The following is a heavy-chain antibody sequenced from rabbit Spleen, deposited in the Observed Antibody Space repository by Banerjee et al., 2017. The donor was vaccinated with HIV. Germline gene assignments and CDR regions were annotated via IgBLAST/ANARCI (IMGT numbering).Heavy chain of an antibody. CDR3: ARDTGSSFSSYGMDL. V-gene: IGHV1S40*01. D-gene: IGHD8-1*01. CDR2: INIVTGKS. CDR1: GFSSSSSHW. J-gene: IGHJ6*01. Sequence: QSLEESGGDLVKPGAALTLTCTASGFSSSSSHWICWVRQAQGKGLEWIACINIVTGKSVYASWAKGRFIMSRTSSTTVTLQMTSLTVADTASYFCARDTGSSFSSYGMDLWGPGTLVTVS.